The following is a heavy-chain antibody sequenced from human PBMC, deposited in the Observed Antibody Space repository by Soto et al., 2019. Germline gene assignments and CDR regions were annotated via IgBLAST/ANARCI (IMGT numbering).Heavy chain of an antibody. CDR3: ARHPGYYDILTGYTTYYFDY. CDR1: GGSIGTYY. CDR2: IYYRGNT. Sequence: QVQLQESGPGLVKPSETLSLTCTVSGGSIGTYYWSWIRQPPGKGLEWIGYIYYRGNTDYNPSLKSRVTISLDTPKNQFSLKLSSVTVADTAVYYCARHPGYYDILTGYTTYYFDYWGQGILVTVSS. D-gene: IGHD3-9*01. J-gene: IGHJ4*02. V-gene: IGHV4-59*08.